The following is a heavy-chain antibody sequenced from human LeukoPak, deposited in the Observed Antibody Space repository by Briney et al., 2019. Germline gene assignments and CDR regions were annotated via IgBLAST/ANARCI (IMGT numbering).Heavy chain of an antibody. Sequence: PSGTLSLTCAVSGGSISSSNWWSWVRQPPGKGLEWIGEIYHSGSTNYNPSLKSRVTISVDKSKNQFSLKLSSVTAADTAVYYCARAEAPYSSALDYWGQGTLVTVSS. CDR2: IYHSGST. J-gene: IGHJ4*02. D-gene: IGHD6-19*01. V-gene: IGHV4-4*02. CDR3: ARAEAPYSSALDY. CDR1: GGSISSSNW.